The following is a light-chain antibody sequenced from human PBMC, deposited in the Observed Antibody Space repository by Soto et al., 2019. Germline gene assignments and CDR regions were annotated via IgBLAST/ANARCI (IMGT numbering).Light chain of an antibody. CDR2: DAS. CDR1: QSVSSS. Sequence: EIMLTQSPATLSLSPGERATLSCGASQSVSSSLAWYQQKPGQAPRLLIYDASNRATGIPARFSGSGSGTDFTLTISSLESEDFAVYYCQHRTNWPPFTFGPGTKVDVK. CDR3: QHRTNWPPFT. V-gene: IGKV3-11*01. J-gene: IGKJ3*01.